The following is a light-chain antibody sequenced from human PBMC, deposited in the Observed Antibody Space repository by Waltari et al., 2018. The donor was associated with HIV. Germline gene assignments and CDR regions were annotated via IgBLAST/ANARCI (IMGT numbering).Light chain of an antibody. Sequence: DIQMTQSPSSLSAFVGDIVTITCQASQDITNFLNWYQQKPVDAPKLLIYDASKLKTGAPSRFSGGGFGTHFTFTITSLQPEDIGTYYCQQYDDVPVTFGQGTKLEI. CDR1: QDITNF. J-gene: IGKJ2*01. CDR2: DAS. V-gene: IGKV1-33*01. CDR3: QQYDDVPVT.